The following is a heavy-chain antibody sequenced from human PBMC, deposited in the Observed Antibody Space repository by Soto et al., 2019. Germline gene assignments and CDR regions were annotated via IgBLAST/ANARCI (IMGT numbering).Heavy chain of an antibody. CDR2: ITGGGSTT. Sequence: EVHLLESGGGLVQPGGSLRLSCAASGFTSYNYAMTWVRQAPGKGLEWVSSITGGGSTTYYADSVKGRFTMSRDDSKNMLYLQMKPLRAEDTAVYYCAKTGGGQGGGWHFDYWGQGTLVTVSS. V-gene: IGHV3-23*01. CDR1: GFTSYNYA. D-gene: IGHD6-19*01. J-gene: IGHJ4*02. CDR3: AKTGGGQGGGWHFDY.